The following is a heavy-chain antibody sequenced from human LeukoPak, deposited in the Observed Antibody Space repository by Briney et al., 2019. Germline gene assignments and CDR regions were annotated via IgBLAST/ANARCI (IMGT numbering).Heavy chain of an antibody. J-gene: IGHJ4*02. CDR2: IIPIFGTA. V-gene: IGHV1-69*05. CDR1: GGAFSSYA. D-gene: IGHD1-26*01. Sequence: ASVKVSCKASGGAFSSYAISWVRQAPGQGLEWMGGIIPIFGTANYAQKFQGRVTITTDESTSTAYMELSSLRSEDTAVYYCARAPYSGGSVDYWGQGTLVTVSS. CDR3: ARAPYSGGSVDY.